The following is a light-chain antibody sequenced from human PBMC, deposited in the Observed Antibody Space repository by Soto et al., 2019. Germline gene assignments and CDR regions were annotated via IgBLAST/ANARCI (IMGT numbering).Light chain of an antibody. CDR2: GAS. CDR3: QQYGSSPTWT. Sequence: IVLTQSPGTLSLSPWERATLSCRASPSVPNYLAWYQQKPGQAPRLLIYGASTRATGIPDRFSGSGSGTDFTLTISRLEPEDSAVYYCQQYGSSPTWTFGQGTKVDI. J-gene: IGKJ1*01. V-gene: IGKV3-20*01. CDR1: PSVPNY.